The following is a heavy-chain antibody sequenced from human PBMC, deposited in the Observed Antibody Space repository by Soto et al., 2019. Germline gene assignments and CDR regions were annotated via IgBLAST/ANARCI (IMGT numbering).Heavy chain of an antibody. CDR2: IIPIFGTA. V-gene: IGHV1-69*12. Sequence: QVQLVQSGAEVKKPGSSVKVSCKASGGTFSSYAISWVRQAPGQGLEWMGGIIPIFGTANYAQKFQGRVTIPADDSTSTAYMELSSLRSEDTAVYYCAREDIVLVPAARRWFDPWGQGTLVTVSS. CDR3: AREDIVLVPAARRWFDP. D-gene: IGHD2-2*01. J-gene: IGHJ5*02. CDR1: GGTFSSYA.